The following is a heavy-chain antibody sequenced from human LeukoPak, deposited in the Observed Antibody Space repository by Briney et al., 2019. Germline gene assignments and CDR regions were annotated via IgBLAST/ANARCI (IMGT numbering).Heavy chain of an antibody. CDR2: IYTSGTT. D-gene: IGHD2-21*02. J-gene: IGHJ4*02. Sequence: SETLSLTCTVSGGSISRYYWNWIRQPAGKGLEWIGRIYTSGTTNYDPSLKSRVTMSVDTSKNQFSLKLSSVTAADTAVYYCARGGAYCGGDCYLDYWGQGTLVTVSS. CDR1: GGSISRYY. CDR3: ARGGAYCGGDCYLDY. V-gene: IGHV4-4*07.